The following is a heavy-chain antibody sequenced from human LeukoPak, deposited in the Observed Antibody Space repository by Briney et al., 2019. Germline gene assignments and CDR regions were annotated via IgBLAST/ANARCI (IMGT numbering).Heavy chain of an antibody. D-gene: IGHD2/OR15-2a*01. CDR3: AKLVTVRGIDY. CDR1: GFTFSSYA. V-gene: IGHV3-30*04. J-gene: IGHJ4*02. Sequence: GGSLRLSCAASGFTFSSYAMHWVRQAPGKGLEWVAVISYDGSNKYYADSVKGRFTISRDNSKNTLYLQMNSLRAEDTAVYYCAKLVTVRGIDYWCQGTLVTVSS. CDR2: ISYDGSNK.